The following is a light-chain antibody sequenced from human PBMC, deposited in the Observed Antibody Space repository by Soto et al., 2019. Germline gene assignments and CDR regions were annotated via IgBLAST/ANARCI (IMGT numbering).Light chain of an antibody. CDR1: KLGDKY. Sequence: SYELTQPPSVSVSPGQTASITCSGDKLGDKYACCYQQKPGQSPVVVIYQDSKRPSGIPERFAGSNSGNTATLTISGTQAMDAADYYCQAWDSSVHVVFGGGTKLTVL. V-gene: IGLV3-1*01. CDR2: QDS. J-gene: IGLJ2*01. CDR3: QAWDSSVHVV.